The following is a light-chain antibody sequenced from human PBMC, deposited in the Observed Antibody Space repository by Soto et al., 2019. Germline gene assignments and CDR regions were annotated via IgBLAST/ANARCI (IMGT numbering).Light chain of an antibody. Sequence: EIVSTQSPATLSLSPRERAALACRSVQSVGTFFAWYQQNPGQAPRLLIYDASNRATGIPPRFTGTGSGNAFTLTISGLEPEDFAVYYCPQCNNWTKWTFGEGTKVDIK. CDR1: QSVGTF. CDR3: PQCNNWTKWT. V-gene: IGKV3-11*01. J-gene: IGKJ1*01. CDR2: DAS.